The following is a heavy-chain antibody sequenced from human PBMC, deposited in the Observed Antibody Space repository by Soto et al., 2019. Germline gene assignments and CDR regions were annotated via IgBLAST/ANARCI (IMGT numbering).Heavy chain of an antibody. V-gene: IGHV4-39*01. Sequence: QLQLQESGPGLVKPSETLSLTCTVSGGSISSSSYYWGWIRQPPGKGLEWIGSIYYSGSTYYNPSLKSRVTISVDTSKNQFSLKLSSVTAADTAVYYCARRSRKTALYPLGDYWGQGTLVTVSS. J-gene: IGHJ4*02. CDR2: IYYSGST. D-gene: IGHD2-2*02. CDR1: GGSISSSSYY. CDR3: ARRSRKTALYPLGDY.